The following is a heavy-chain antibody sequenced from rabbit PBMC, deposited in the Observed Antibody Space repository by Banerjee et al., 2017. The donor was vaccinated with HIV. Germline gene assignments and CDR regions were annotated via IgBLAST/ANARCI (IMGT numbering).Heavy chain of an antibody. Sequence: QQQLEESGGGLVKPGGTLTLTCKASGIDFSSYYYMCWVRQAPGKGLEWIGCIYAGSSDNTYYASWAKGRFTISKTSSTTVTLQMTSLTAVDTATYFCARSPYSNYGDWDYAYFNLWGQGTLVTVS. J-gene: IGHJ4*01. CDR3: ARSPYSNYGDWDYAYFNL. V-gene: IGHV1S45*01. D-gene: IGHD2-1*01. CDR2: IYAGSSDNT. CDR1: GIDFSSYYY.